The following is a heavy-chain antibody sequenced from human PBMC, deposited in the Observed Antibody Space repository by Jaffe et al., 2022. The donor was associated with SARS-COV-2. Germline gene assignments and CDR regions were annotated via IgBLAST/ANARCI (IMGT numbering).Heavy chain of an antibody. V-gene: IGHV4-59*01. CDR1: GGSMSNYY. CDR3: VGGATWLPDQ. Sequence: QVQLQESGPGLVKPSETLSLTCTVSGGSMSNYYWTWIRQPPGKRLEWIGNVYYSGSTNYNPSLESRLTISIDTSKNQFSLRLTSVTAADAAVYYCVGGATWLPDQWGQGTLVTVSS. J-gene: IGHJ4*02. CDR2: VYYSGST. D-gene: IGHD5-12*01.